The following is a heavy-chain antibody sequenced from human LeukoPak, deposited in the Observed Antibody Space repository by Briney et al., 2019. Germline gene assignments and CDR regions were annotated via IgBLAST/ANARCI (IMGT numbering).Heavy chain of an antibody. CDR3: ARAYCSSTSCSDFDY. Sequence: ASVKVSCKASGYTFTSYYMHWVRQAPGQGLEWMGWISAYNGNTNYAQKLQGRVTMTTDTSTSTAYMELRSLRSDDTAVYYCARAYCSSTSCSDFDYWGQGTLVTVSS. V-gene: IGHV1-18*04. CDR1: GYTFTSYY. CDR2: ISAYNGNT. D-gene: IGHD2-2*01. J-gene: IGHJ4*02.